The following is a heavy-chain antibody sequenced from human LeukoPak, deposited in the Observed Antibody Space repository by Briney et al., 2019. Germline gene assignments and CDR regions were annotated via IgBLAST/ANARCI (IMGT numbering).Heavy chain of an antibody. CDR2: ISYEGGTQ. CDR1: GVTLSPYG. Sequence: GMSLRLSCAASGVTLSPYGMHWVRQAPGKGLEWVAVISYEGGTQHYADSVKGRFIISRDNPRNTLYLQMNILRTEDTAVYYCAKEGTPQVSTWYDLWGQGTLVTVSS. CDR3: AKEGTPQVSTWYDL. D-gene: IGHD3-10*01. V-gene: IGHV3-30*18. J-gene: IGHJ5*02.